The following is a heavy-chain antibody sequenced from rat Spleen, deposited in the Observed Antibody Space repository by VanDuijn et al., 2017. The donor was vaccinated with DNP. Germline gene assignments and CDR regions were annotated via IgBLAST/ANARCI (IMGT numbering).Heavy chain of an antibody. V-gene: IGHV5-22*01. J-gene: IGHJ3*01. Sequence: EVQLVESGGGLVQPGRSLRLSCAASGFTFSDYYMAWVRQAPTKGLEWVAYITYDGGSTYYRDSVKGRFTISRDNAKNTLYLQMNSLRSEDMATYYCARPIYNNHGGFAYWGQGTLVTVSS. CDR1: GFTFSDYY. CDR2: ITYDGGST. CDR3: ARPIYNNHGGFAY. D-gene: IGHD1-10*01.